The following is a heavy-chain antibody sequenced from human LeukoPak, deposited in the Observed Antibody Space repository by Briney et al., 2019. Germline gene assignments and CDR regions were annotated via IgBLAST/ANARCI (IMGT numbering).Heavy chain of an antibody. CDR3: ASSGYYSDFDY. J-gene: IGHJ4*02. D-gene: IGHD3-22*01. CDR1: GFTVSTNY. CDR2: IYSGGST. Sequence: GGSLRLSCAASGFTVSTNYMSWVRQAPGKGLEWVSIIYSGGSTYYADSVKGRFTISRDKSKNTLFLQTNSLGAEDTAVYYCASSGYYSDFDYWGQGTLVTVSS. V-gene: IGHV3-53*01.